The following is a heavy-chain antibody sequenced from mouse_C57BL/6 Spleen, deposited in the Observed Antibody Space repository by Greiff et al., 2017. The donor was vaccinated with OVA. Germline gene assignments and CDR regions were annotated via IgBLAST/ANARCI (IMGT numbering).Heavy chain of an antibody. D-gene: IGHD2-1*01. Sequence: EVQLMESGGGLVQPKGSLKLSCAASGFSFNTYAMNWVRQAPGKGLEWVARIRSKSNNYATYYADSVKDRFTISRDDSESMLYLQMNNLKTEDTAMYYCVSPTIYYGNYDYAMDYWGQGTSVTVSS. CDR1: GFSFNTYA. V-gene: IGHV10-1*01. J-gene: IGHJ4*01. CDR2: IRSKSNNYAT. CDR3: VSPTIYYGNYDYAMDY.